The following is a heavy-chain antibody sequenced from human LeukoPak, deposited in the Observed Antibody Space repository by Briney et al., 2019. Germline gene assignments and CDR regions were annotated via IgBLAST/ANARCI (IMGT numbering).Heavy chain of an antibody. J-gene: IGHJ4*02. Sequence: GGSLRLSCAASGFTFSTSGMHWVRQAPGKGLEWVAFIRFDGSNKYYADSVKGRFTISRHNSKNALYLQMNSLRAEDTAVYYCAIHRGYTSSFDYWGQGTLVTVSS. V-gene: IGHV3-30*02. CDR2: IRFDGSNK. CDR3: AIHRGYTSSFDY. D-gene: IGHD6-19*01. CDR1: GFTFSTSG.